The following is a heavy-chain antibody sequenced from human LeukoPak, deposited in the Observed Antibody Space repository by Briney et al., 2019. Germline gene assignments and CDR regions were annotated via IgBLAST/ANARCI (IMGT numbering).Heavy chain of an antibody. V-gene: IGHV4-34*01. Sequence: PSETLSLTCAVYGGSFSGYYWSWIRQPPGKGLEWIGEINHSGSTNYNPSLKSRVTISVDTSKNQFSLQLNSVTPEDTAVYYCARSFRLGPPTYSSSWTPESGLYYYYGMDVWGQGTTVTVSS. J-gene: IGHJ6*02. CDR3: ARSFRLGPPTYSSSWTPESGLYYYYGMDV. CDR1: GGSFSGYY. D-gene: IGHD6-13*01. CDR2: INHSGST.